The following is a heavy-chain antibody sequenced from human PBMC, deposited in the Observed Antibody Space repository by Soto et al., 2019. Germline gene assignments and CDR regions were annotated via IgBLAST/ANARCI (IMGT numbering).Heavy chain of an antibody. CDR1: GGSISSSSYF. Sequence: QLRLQESGPRLAKPSETLSLTCTVSGGSISSSSYFWAWIRRPPGKGLEWIGSIDFRGTTYTNPSLESRVTISVDTSKNPFSLKLDSVNAVDAALSYCSRRSPEGFDPWGRGTRVTVSS. V-gene: IGHV4-39*02. J-gene: IGHJ5*02. CDR2: IDFRGTT. CDR3: SRRSPEGFDP.